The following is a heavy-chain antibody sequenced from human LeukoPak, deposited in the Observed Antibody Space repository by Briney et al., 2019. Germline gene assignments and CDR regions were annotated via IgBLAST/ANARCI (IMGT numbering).Heavy chain of an antibody. Sequence: PGGSLRLSCAASGFTFSSYAMHWVRQAPGKGLEYVSAISSNGGSTYYANSVKGRFTISRDNSKNTLYLQMGSLRAEDMAVYYCARGNSSGWYYPFDYWGQGTLVTVSS. CDR1: GFTFSSYA. CDR2: ISSNGGST. V-gene: IGHV3-64*01. CDR3: ARGNSSGWYYPFDY. D-gene: IGHD6-19*01. J-gene: IGHJ4*02.